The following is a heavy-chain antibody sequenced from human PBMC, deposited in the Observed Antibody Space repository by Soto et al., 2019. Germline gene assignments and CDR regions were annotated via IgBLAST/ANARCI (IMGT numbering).Heavy chain of an antibody. V-gene: IGHV1-18*01. CDR1: GCTFINHG. J-gene: IGHJ4*03. CDR3: AVEFYPMVCYFVY. D-gene: IGHD2-8*01. CDR2: ISGDNGNT. Sequence: ASVKVSCKDSGCTFINHGISWLRQAHGQVLEWMGWISGDNGNTNYARKFQGRVTMTTDTSTSTSYMKWRILRCNDTPIYYCAVEFYPMVCYFVYWG.